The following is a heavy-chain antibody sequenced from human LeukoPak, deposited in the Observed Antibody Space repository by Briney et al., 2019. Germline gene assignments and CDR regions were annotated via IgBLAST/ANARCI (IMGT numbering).Heavy chain of an antibody. CDR3: ANLWWQGA. CDR1: GGSFSGYY. J-gene: IGHJ5*02. Sequence: SETLTLTCAVHGGSFSGYYWSWIRQPPGKGLEWIGEINHSGSTNYNPSLKSRVTISVDTSKNQFSLKLSSVTAADTAVYYCANLWWQGAWGQGTLVTVSS. CDR2: INHSGST. D-gene: IGHD2-21*01. V-gene: IGHV4-34*01.